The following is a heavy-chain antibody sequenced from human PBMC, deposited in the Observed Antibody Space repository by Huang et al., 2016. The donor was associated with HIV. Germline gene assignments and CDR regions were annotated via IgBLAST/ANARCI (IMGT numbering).Heavy chain of an antibody. CDR1: GFTFSDYY. J-gene: IGHJ4*02. CDR3: ARDSNWNFRYFDY. CDR2: IGSSGSII. V-gene: IGHV3-11*01. Sequence: QVQVVESGGGLVKPGGSLRLSCAASGFTFSDYYMNWIRQAPGKGLEWVSYIGSSGSIIYDADSVKGRFTISRDNAKNSLYLQMNSLRAEDTAVYYCARDSNWNFRYFDYWGQGTLVTVSS. D-gene: IGHD1-7*01.